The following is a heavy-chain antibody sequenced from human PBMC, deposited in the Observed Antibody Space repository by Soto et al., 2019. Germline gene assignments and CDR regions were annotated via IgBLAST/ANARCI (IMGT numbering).Heavy chain of an antibody. CDR1: GFTFSGSA. CDR3: TRPGYRYYMDV. CDR2: IRSKANSYAT. Sequence: QPGGSLRLSCAASGFTFSGSAMHWVRQASGKGLEWVGRIRSKANSYATAYAASVKGRFTNSRDDSKNTAYLQMNSLKTEDTAVYYCTRPGYRYYMDVWGKGTTVTVSS. D-gene: IGHD3-16*02. J-gene: IGHJ6*03. V-gene: IGHV3-73*01.